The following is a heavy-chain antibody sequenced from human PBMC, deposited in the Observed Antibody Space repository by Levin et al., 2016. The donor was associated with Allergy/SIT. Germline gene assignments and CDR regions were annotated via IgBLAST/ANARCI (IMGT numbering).Heavy chain of an antibody. D-gene: IGHD6-19*01. Sequence: ASVKVSCKASGYPFTTYFMHWVRQAPGQGLEWMAIVRPDDGTTSYAQKFEGRLSVTRDTSTNTVYMELSSLISDDTAVYYCARDGFFGQWFVRGGVLDCWGQGTLVTVSS. J-gene: IGHJ4*02. CDR1: GYPFTTYF. V-gene: IGHV1-46*01. CDR3: ARDGFFGQWFVRGGVLDC. CDR2: VRPDDGTT.